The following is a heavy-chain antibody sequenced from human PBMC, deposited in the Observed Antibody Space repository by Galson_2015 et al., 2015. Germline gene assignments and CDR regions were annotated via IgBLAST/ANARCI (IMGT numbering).Heavy chain of an antibody. V-gene: IGHV3-33*01. CDR1: GFTFSSYG. Sequence: SLRLSCAASGFTFSSYGMHWVRRAPGKGLEWVAVIWYDGSNKYYADSVKGRFTISRDNSKNTLYLQMNSLRAEDTAVYYCARDGGSVEYQLPPHVGYYGMDVWGQGTTVTVSS. J-gene: IGHJ6*02. D-gene: IGHD2-2*01. CDR3: ARDGGSVEYQLPPHVGYYGMDV. CDR2: IWYDGSNK.